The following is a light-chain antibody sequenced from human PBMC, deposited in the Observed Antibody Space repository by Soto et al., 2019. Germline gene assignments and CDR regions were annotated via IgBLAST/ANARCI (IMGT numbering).Light chain of an antibody. Sequence: DIQMTQSPSTLSASVGDRFAITVRSSQSISGWLAWYQQRPGKAPKLLIYDDSSLESGVPSRFSGSGSGTEFTLTIDGLQPDDFATYYCQQYSGYSLFTFGPGTKVDI. CDR1: QSISGW. V-gene: IGKV1-5*01. CDR3: QQYSGYSLFT. J-gene: IGKJ3*01. CDR2: DDS.